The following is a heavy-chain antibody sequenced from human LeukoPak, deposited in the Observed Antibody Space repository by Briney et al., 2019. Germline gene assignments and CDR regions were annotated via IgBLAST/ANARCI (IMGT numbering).Heavy chain of an antibody. D-gene: IGHD3-10*01. CDR2: ILGSGGGT. CDR1: GFTFSTYV. Sequence: GGSLRLSCAASGFTFSTYVMTWVRQAPGKGLEWVSAILGSGGGTYYTDSVKGRFTISRDNSKNTLYLQMNSLRAEDTAVYYCATTPGAYYYYHMDVWGQGTTVTVSS. J-gene: IGHJ6*02. CDR3: ATTPGAYYYYHMDV. V-gene: IGHV3-23*01.